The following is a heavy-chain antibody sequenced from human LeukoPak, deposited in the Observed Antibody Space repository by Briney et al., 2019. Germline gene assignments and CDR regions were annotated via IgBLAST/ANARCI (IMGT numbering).Heavy chain of an antibody. CDR1: VYALCVYG. V-gene: IGHV3-23*01. CDR3: AKEVVAAPRWFDP. D-gene: IGHD2-15*01. J-gene: IGHJ5*02. CDR2: ISSGGDNT. Sequence: TGGALRLSCVPPVYALCVYGTSRGPEAPEEGLEWVSTISSGGDNTYYADSVKGRSTISRDNSKNTLYLQMNSLRAEDTAVYYCAKEVVAAPRWFDPWGQGTLVTASS.